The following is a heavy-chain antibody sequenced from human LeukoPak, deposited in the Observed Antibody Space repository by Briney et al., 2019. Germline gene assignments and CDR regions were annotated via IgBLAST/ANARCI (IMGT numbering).Heavy chain of an antibody. CDR1: GGSFSRYY. J-gene: IGHJ5*02. V-gene: IGHV4-34*06. CDR3: AKGGGRFSYYNSFDP. D-gene: IGHD5-18*01. CDR2: INHSGST. Sequence: SETLSLTCAVYGGSFSRYYWSWIRQPPGKGLEWIGEINHSGSTNYNPSLGSRVTISVDTSKNQFSLKLASVTAADPAIYSCAKGGGRFSYYNSFDPGGQRTLVTVSS.